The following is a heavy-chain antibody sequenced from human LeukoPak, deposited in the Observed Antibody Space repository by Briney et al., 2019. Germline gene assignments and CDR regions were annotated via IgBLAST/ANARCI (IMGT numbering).Heavy chain of an antibody. V-gene: IGHV4-31*03. CDR1: GGSISSGGQS. CDR3: ATYSSSSGMDI. J-gene: IGHJ6*02. CDR2: IYYSGTT. D-gene: IGHD6-13*01. Sequence: SETLSLTCTVSGGSISSGGQSWSWIRQHPGKGLEWIGFIYYSGTTYFNPSLKSRVTMSVDTSKNQFSLKLSSVTAADTAVYYCATYSSSSGMDIWGQGTTVTVSS.